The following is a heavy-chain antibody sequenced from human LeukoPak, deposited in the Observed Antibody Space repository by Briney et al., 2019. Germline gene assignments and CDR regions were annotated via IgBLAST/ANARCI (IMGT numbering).Heavy chain of an antibody. Sequence: ASVNVSCKPSGYIFTDYYMHWVRQAPGQGLEWMGWIKANSGGTKYAQKFQGRVTMTRDTSISTAYMELSRLRSDDTAVYYCARDPDDSSDSHFDYWGQGTLVTVSS. CDR1: GYIFTDYY. J-gene: IGHJ4*02. D-gene: IGHD3-22*01. CDR2: IKANSGGT. CDR3: ARDPDDSSDSHFDY. V-gene: IGHV1-2*02.